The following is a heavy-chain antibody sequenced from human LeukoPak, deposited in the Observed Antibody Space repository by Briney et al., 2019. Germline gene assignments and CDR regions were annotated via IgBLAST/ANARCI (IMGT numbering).Heavy chain of an antibody. CDR3: AKIREYSSSLGAFDI. J-gene: IGHJ3*02. V-gene: IGHV3-23*01. CDR1: GFTFSSYA. Sequence: GGSLRLSCAASGFTFSSYAMSWVRQAPGKGLEWVSAISGSGGSTYYADSVKGRFTISRDDSKNTLYLQMNSLRAEDTAVYYCAKIREYSSSLGAFDIWGQGTMVTVSS. D-gene: IGHD6-6*01. CDR2: ISGSGGST.